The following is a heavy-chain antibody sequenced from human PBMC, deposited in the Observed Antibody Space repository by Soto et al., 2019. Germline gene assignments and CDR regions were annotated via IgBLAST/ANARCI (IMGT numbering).Heavy chain of an antibody. CDR3: AKDLGEVGATYFDY. V-gene: IGHV3-23*01. CDR2: ISGSGGST. Sequence: EGSLRLSCAASGFTFSSYAMSWVRQAPGKGLEWVSAISGSGGSTYYADSVKGRFTISRDNSKNTLYLQMNSLRAEDTAVYYCAKDLGEVGATYFDYWGQGTLVTVSS. D-gene: IGHD1-26*01. J-gene: IGHJ4*02. CDR1: GFTFSSYA.